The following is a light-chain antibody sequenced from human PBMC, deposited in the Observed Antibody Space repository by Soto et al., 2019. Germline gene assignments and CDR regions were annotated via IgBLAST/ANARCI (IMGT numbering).Light chain of an antibody. Sequence: IGLTQSPGTLSLSPGGRATLSCRASQSISSNLAWYRQKPGQAPRLLIYGASTRATGIPARFSGSGSGTEFTLTISSLQSEDFAVYYCQQYNNWPPWTFGQGTKVDIK. CDR2: GAS. J-gene: IGKJ1*01. V-gene: IGKV3-15*01. CDR3: QQYNNWPPWT. CDR1: QSISSN.